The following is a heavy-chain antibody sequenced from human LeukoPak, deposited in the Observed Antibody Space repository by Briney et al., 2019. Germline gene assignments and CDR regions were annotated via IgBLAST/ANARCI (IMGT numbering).Heavy chain of an antibody. J-gene: IGHJ4*02. CDR1: GVTFSSYA. CDR3: ARVPGDY. Sequence: GASVKVSCTASGVTFSSYAISWVRQAPGQGLEWMGRIIPIFGTANYAQKFQGRVTITTDESTSTDYMELSSLRSEDTAAYYCARVPGDYWAQGTGVTVSS. CDR2: IIPIFGTA. V-gene: IGHV1-69*05.